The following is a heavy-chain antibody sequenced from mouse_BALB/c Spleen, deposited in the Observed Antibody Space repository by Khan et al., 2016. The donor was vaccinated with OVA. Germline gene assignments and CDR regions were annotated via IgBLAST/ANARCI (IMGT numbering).Heavy chain of an antibody. V-gene: IGHV2-6-4*01. D-gene: IGHD2-14*01. Sequence: QVQLQQSGPGLVAPSQSLSITCTVSGFSLSRYNIHWVRQPPGKGLNWLGVIWGGGGTDYNSTLKSRLSIIKDNSKSQVFLKMNSLQTDDTAMYYCARAYYRYDGYYAMDYWGQGTSVTVSS. CDR1: GFSLSRYN. CDR2: IWGGGGT. CDR3: ARAYYRYDGYYAMDY. J-gene: IGHJ4*01.